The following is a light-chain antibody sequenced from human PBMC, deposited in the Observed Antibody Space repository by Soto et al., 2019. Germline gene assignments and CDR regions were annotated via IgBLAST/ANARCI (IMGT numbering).Light chain of an antibody. CDR3: GTWDTSLSGGL. J-gene: IGLJ2*01. Sequence: QSVLTQPPSVSAAPGQTVTISCSGGSSNIGNNFVSWYQQLPGTAPKLLIYDNNKRPSGIPGRFSASRSATSATLAITGLQTGDGAVYYCGTWDTSLSGGLFGGGTKLTVL. V-gene: IGLV1-51*01. CDR1: SSNIGNNF. CDR2: DNN.